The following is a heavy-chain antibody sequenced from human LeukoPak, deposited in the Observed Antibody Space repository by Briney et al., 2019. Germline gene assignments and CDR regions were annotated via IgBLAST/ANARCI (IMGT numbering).Heavy chain of an antibody. J-gene: IGHJ4*02. V-gene: IGHV4-34*01. CDR3: VRGLGAAAAY. D-gene: IGHD6-13*01. CDR2: INHSGST. Sequence: PETLSLTCAVYGGSFSGYYWSWIRQPPGKGLEWIGEINHSGSTNYNPSLKSRVTISVDTSKNQFSLKLSSVTAADTAVYYCVRGLGAAAAYWGQGTLVTVSS. CDR1: GGSFSGYY.